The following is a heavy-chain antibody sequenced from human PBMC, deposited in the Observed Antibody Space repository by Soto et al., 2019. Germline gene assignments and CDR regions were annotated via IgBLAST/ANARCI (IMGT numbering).Heavy chain of an antibody. J-gene: IGHJ4*02. D-gene: IGHD3-9*01. Sequence: PVGFLRLSCAASGFTFSSYAMSWVRQAPGKGLEWVSAISGSGGSTYYADSVKGRFTISRDNSKNTLYLQMNSLRAEDTAVYYCATVRDWSIDYWGQGTLVTVSS. CDR1: GFTFSSYA. CDR2: ISGSGGST. V-gene: IGHV3-23*01. CDR3: ATVRDWSIDY.